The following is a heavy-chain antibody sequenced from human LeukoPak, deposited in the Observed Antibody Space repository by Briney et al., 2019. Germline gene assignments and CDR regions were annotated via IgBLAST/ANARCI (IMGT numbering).Heavy chain of an antibody. D-gene: IGHD6-13*01. CDR2: ISSSGSTI. V-gene: IGHV3-11*04. CDR1: GFPFSDYY. CDR3: ARIKGYSRFDI. Sequence: PGGSLGLSCAASGFPFSDYYMSWIRQAPGKGLEWVSYISSSGSTIYYADSVKGRFTISRDNAKNSLYLQMSSLRAEDTAVYYCARIKGYSRFDIWGQGTMVTVSS. J-gene: IGHJ3*02.